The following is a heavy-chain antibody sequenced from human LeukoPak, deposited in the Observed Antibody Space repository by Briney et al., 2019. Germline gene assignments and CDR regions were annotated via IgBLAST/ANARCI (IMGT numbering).Heavy chain of an antibody. CDR1: GFTFDDYA. V-gene: IGHV3-9*03. J-gene: IGHJ6*03. CDR2: ISWNSGSI. Sequence: GGSLRLSCAASGFTFDDYAMHWVRQAPGKGLEWVSGISWNSGSIGYADSVKGRFTISRDNAKNSLYLQMNSLRAEDMALYYCAKGGGGYSYYYYMDVWGKGTTVTVS. D-gene: IGHD3-10*01. CDR3: AKGGGGYSYYYYMDV.